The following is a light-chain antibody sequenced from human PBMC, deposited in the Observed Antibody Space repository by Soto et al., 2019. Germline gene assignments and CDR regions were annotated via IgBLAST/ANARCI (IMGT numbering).Light chain of an antibody. V-gene: IGKV1-5*03. CDR1: QTISNW. CDR2: KAS. CDR3: QQYNSYPYT. Sequence: DIQMTQSPSSLSASVGDRVTITCRASQTISNWLAWYQQKPGKAPKLLLYKASTLRSGVPSRFSGSGSGTEFTLTISSLQPDDFATYYCQQYNSYPYTFGQGTKLEIK. J-gene: IGKJ2*01.